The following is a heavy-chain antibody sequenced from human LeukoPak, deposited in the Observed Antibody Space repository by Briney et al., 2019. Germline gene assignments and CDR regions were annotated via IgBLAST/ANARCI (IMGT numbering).Heavy chain of an antibody. Sequence: SETLSLTCTVSGGSISSYYWSWIRQPPGKGLEWIGSIYYSGSTNYNPSLKSRVTISVDTSKNQFSLKLSSVTAADTAVYYCTRGSIAYYYMDVWGKGTTVTISS. V-gene: IGHV4-59*01. D-gene: IGHD3-22*01. CDR2: IYYSGST. CDR3: TRGSIAYYYMDV. CDR1: GGSISSYY. J-gene: IGHJ6*03.